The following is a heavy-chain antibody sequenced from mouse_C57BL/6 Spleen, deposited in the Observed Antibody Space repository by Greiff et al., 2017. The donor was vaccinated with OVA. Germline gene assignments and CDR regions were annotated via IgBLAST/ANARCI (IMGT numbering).Heavy chain of an antibody. Sequence: QVQLKQSGPELVKPGASVKLSCKASGYTFTSYDINWVKQRPGQGLEWIGWIYPRDGSTKYNEKFKGKATLTVDTSSSTAYMELHSLTSEDSAVYFCARLWDYYGSSHYAMDYWGQGTSVTVAS. V-gene: IGHV1-85*01. D-gene: IGHD1-1*01. CDR1: GYTFTSYD. CDR2: IYPRDGST. J-gene: IGHJ4*01. CDR3: ARLWDYYGSSHYAMDY.